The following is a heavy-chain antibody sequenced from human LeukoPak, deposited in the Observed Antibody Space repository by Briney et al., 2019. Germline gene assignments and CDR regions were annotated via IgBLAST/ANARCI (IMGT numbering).Heavy chain of an antibody. CDR2: INPNSGGT. D-gene: IGHD3-22*01. CDR3: ARGLAYYYDSSGYFNWFDP. CDR1: GYTFTGYY. J-gene: IGHJ5*02. Sequence: ASAKVSCKASGYTFTGYYMHWVRQAPGQGLEWMGRINPNSGGTNYAQKFQGRVTMTRDTSISTAYMELSRLRSDDTAVYYCARGLAYYYDSSGYFNWFDPWGQGTLVTVSS. V-gene: IGHV1-2*06.